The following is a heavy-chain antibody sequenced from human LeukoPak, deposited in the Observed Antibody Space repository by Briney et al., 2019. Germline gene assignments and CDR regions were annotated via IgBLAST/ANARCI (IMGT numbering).Heavy chain of an antibody. Sequence: GGSLRLSCAASGFTFSSYGMHWVRQAPGRGLEWVAVIWFDGSNKYYADSVKGRFTISRDNSKNTLYLQMNSLRAEDTAVYYCARGPLWSGGSCYGRGPFGFDYWGQGTLVTVSS. CDR3: ARGPLWSGGSCYGRGPFGFDY. J-gene: IGHJ4*02. V-gene: IGHV3-33*01. CDR1: GFTFSSYG. CDR2: IWFDGSNK. D-gene: IGHD2-15*01.